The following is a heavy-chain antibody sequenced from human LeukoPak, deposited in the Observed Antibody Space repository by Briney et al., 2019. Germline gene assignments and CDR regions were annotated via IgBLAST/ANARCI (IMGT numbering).Heavy chain of an antibody. CDR1: GLSFRNAW. CDR3: ATDFYDST. V-gene: IGHV3-15*07. Sequence: GGSLRLSCRASGLSFRNAWMNWVRQAPGKGLEWVGRVKSKVDGETAEYAAPVKGRFTLSRDDSKTTLYLQMNSLQTEDTAVYYCATDFYDSTWGQGTLVTVSS. J-gene: IGHJ5*02. CDR2: VKSKVDGETA. D-gene: IGHD3-22*01.